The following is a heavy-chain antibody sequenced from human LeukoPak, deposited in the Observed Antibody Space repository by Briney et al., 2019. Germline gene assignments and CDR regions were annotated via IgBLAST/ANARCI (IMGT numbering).Heavy chain of an antibody. J-gene: IGHJ6*03. CDR2: IYTSGST. D-gene: IGHD2-2*01. CDR3: ARSIVVVPATRVTYYMDV. CDR1: GDSISNYY. Sequence: SETLSLTCSVSGDSISNYYWSWIRQPAGKGLDWIGRIYTSGSTSYNPSLKSRVTISVDKSKNQFSLKLSSVTAADTAVYYCARSIVVVPATRVTYYMDVWGKGTTVTVSS. V-gene: IGHV4-4*07.